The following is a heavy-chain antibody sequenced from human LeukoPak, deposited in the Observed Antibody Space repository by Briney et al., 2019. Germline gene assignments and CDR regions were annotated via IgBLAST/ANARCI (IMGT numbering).Heavy chain of an antibody. V-gene: IGHV4-38-2*02. Sequence: SETLSLTCTVSGYSISSGYYWGWIRQPPGKGLEWIGSIYYSGSTYYNPSLESRVTISVDTSKNQFSLKLSSVTAADTAVYYCARQGVRSLSSDYWGQGTLVTVSS. CDR1: GYSISSGYY. CDR2: IYYSGST. D-gene: IGHD2-15*01. J-gene: IGHJ4*02. CDR3: ARQGVRSLSSDY.